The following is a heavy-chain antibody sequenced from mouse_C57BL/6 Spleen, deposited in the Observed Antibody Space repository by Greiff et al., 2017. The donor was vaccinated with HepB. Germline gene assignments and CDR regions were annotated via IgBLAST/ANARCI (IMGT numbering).Heavy chain of an antibody. CDR2: IDPSDSET. CDR3: ARESNGWYFDV. D-gene: IGHD2-5*01. J-gene: IGHJ1*03. V-gene: IGHV1-52*01. Sequence: QVQLQQPGAELVRPGSSVKLSCKASGYTFTSYWMHWVKQRPIQGLEWIGNIDPSDSETHYNQKFKDKATLTVDKSSSTAYMQLSSLTSEDSAVYYCARESNGWYFDVWGTGTTVTVSS. CDR1: GYTFTSYW.